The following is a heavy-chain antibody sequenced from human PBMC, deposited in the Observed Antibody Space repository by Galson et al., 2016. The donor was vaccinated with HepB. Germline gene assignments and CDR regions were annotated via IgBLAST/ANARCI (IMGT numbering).Heavy chain of an antibody. CDR3: ARRWQYRSGGNCYYFDY. CDR1: GSSFHNYW. J-gene: IGHJ4*02. D-gene: IGHD2-15*01. CDR2: IYPGDSDT. V-gene: IGHV5-51*01. Sequence: QSGAEVTKPGESLRISCKSSGSSFHNYWIGWVRQMPGKGLEWMGIIYPGDSDTRYSPSFQGQVTISADKSISSAYLQWGSLKAWDTAMYYCARRWQYRSGGNCYYFDYWGQGTLVTVSS.